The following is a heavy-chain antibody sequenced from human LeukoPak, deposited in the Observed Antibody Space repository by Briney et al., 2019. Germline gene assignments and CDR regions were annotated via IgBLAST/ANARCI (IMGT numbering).Heavy chain of an antibody. CDR2: MNPNSGNT. V-gene: IGHV1-8*01. Sequence: EASVKVSCKASGYTFTSYDINWVRQATGQGLEWMGWMNPNSGNTGYAQKFQGRVTMTMDPSISTAYMELSSLRSEDTAVYYCARRSDDYDSSAYYHWGQGTLVTVSS. D-gene: IGHD3-22*01. J-gene: IGHJ4*02. CDR3: ARRSDDYDSSAYYH. CDR1: GYTFTSYD.